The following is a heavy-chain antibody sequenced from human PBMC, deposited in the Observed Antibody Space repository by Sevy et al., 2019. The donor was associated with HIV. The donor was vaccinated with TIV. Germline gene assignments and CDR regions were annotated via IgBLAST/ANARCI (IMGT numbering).Heavy chain of an antibody. V-gene: IGHV1-69*06. Sequence: ASLKVSCKASGGTFSSYAISWVRQAPGQGLEWMGGIIPIFGTANYAQKFQGRVTITADKSTSTAYMELSSLRSEDTAVYYCAVGYCTNGVCYSSDYWGQGTLVTVSS. CDR1: GGTFSSYA. J-gene: IGHJ4*02. D-gene: IGHD2-8*01. CDR3: AVGYCTNGVCYSSDY. CDR2: IIPIFGTA.